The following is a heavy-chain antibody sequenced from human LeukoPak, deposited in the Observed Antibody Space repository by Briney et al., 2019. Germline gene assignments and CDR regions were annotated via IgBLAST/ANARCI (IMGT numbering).Heavy chain of an antibody. Sequence: GGSLRLSCAASGFTFSSYAMSWVRQAPGKGLEWVSAISGSGGSTYHADSVKGRFTISRDNSKNTLYLQMNSLRAEDTAVYYCAKVVVVVPAAISAFDYWGQGTLVTVSS. CDR3: AKVVVVVPAAISAFDY. J-gene: IGHJ4*02. CDR2: ISGSGGST. CDR1: GFTFSSYA. V-gene: IGHV3-23*01. D-gene: IGHD2-2*01.